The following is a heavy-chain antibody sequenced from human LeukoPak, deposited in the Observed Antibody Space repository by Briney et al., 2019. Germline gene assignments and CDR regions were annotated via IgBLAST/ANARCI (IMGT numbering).Heavy chain of an antibody. D-gene: IGHD3-22*01. J-gene: IGHJ3*02. CDR3: ARGYPYYYDSSGPDAFDI. CDR1: GGSISSGDYY. CDR2: IYYSRST. V-gene: IGHV4-30-4*01. Sequence: SETLSLTCTVSGGSISSGDYYWSWIRQPPGKGLEWLGYIYYSRSTYYNPSLKSRVTISVDTSKNQFSLKLSSVTAADTAVYYCARGYPYYYDSSGPDAFDIWGQGTMVTVSS.